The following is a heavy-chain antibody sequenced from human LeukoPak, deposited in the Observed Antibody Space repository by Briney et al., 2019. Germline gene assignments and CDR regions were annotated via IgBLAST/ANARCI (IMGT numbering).Heavy chain of an antibody. J-gene: IGHJ4*02. CDR3: ARERTGYYDSNEIDY. CDR1: GGSVSSGSYY. D-gene: IGHD3-22*01. CDR2: IYYSGST. Sequence: KASETLSLTCTVSGGSVSSGSYYWSWIRQPPGKGLEWIGYIYYSGSTNYNPSLKSRVTISVDTSKNLFSLKLSSVTAADTAVYYCARERTGYYDSNEIDYWGQGTLVTVSS. V-gene: IGHV4-61*01.